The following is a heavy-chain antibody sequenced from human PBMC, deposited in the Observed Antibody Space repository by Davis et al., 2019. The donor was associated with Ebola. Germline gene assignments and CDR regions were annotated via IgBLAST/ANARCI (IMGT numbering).Heavy chain of an antibody. J-gene: IGHJ6*03. CDR2: ISGSGGNT. CDR3: ARASPPYPAYYYYMDM. Sequence: GESLKISCAVSGFMFSSYGMGWVRQAPGKGLEWVSGISGSGGNTFYADSVKGRFTISRDNSINMLYLQMNSLRAEDTALYYCARASPPYPAYYYYMDMWGKGTTVTVSS. V-gene: IGHV3-23*01. CDR1: GFMFSSYG.